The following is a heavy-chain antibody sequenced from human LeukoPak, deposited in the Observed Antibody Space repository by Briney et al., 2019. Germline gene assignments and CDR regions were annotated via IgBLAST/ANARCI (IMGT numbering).Heavy chain of an antibody. D-gene: IGHD5-18*01. Sequence: GGSLRLSCAASGFTFSSYAMNWVRQAPGKGLEWVSTISGSGRTTYYADSVKGRFTISRDNSKNTLFVQVNSLRAEDTAVYYCARFIRRFSYGLGDAFDIWGQGTMVTVSS. CDR2: ISGSGRTT. CDR3: ARFIRRFSYGLGDAFDI. V-gene: IGHV3-23*01. CDR1: GFTFSSYA. J-gene: IGHJ3*02.